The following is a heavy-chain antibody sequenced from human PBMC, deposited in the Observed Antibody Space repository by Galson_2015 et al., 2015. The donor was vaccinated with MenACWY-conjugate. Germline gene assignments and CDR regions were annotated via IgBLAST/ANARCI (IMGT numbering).Heavy chain of an antibody. J-gene: IGHJ4*02. CDR1: GFSFGDSA. V-gene: IGHV3-73*01. CDR2: IRSKINNYAT. Sequence: SLRLSCAASGFSFGDSAIHWVRQASGKGLEWVGRIRSKINNYATAYAASVKGRFTISRDDSKNTAYLQMSDLKTEDTAMYYCTRYLRAAEPFDCLGQGTLVTVSS. D-gene: IGHD6-13*01. CDR3: TRYLRAAEPFDC.